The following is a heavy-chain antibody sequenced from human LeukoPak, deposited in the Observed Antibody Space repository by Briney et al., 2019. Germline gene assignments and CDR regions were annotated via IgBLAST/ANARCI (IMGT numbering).Heavy chain of an antibody. V-gene: IGHV1-18*01. J-gene: IGHJ4*02. Sequence: GASVKVSCKASGYTFTSYGISWVRQAPGQGLEWMGWISAYNGNTNYAQKLQGRVTMTTDTSTSTAYMELRSLRSDDTAVYYCAREVPTYYYVSTTPRYFDYWGQGTLVTVSS. CDR1: GYTFTSYG. CDR3: AREVPTYYYVSTTPRYFDY. CDR2: ISAYNGNT. D-gene: IGHD3-22*01.